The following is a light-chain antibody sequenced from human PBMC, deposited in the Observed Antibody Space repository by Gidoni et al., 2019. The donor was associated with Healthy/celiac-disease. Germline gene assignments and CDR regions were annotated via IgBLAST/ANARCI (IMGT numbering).Light chain of an antibody. CDR1: QGISSA. Sequence: AIQLTQSPSSLSASVGDRVTITCRASQGISSALAWYQQKPGKAPKLLIYDASSLESGVPSRFSGSGSGTDFTLTISSLQPEDFATYYCQQFNSYLLITFXXXTRLEIK. CDR3: QQFNSYLLIT. CDR2: DAS. J-gene: IGKJ5*01. V-gene: IGKV1-13*02.